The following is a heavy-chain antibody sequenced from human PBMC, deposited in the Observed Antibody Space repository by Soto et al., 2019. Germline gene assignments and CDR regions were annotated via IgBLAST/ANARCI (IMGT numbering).Heavy chain of an antibody. V-gene: IGHV3-30-3*01. J-gene: IGHJ6*02. CDR3: ARDTGPNGYNYYYFGMDV. Sequence: GGSLSLSCAASGFTFSNYAMHWVRQAPGKGLEWVAVISYDGSDKYNANSVKGRFTISRDNSKNTLYLQMNRLRAEDTAVYYCARDTGPNGYNYYYFGMDVSGQGTPVTVSS. D-gene: IGHD5-18*01. CDR1: GFTFSNYA. CDR2: ISYDGSDK.